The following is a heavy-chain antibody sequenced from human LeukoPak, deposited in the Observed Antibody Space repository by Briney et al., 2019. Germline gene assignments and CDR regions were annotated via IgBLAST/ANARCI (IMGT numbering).Heavy chain of an antibody. V-gene: IGHV4-61*02. J-gene: IGHJ4*02. Sequence: SETLSLTCTVSGGSISSGSYYWSWIRQPAGKGLEWIGRIYTSGSTNYNPSFRSRGNISVDTSKNQFSLKLSSVTAADTAVYYCARFHYYYDSSGYKYYFDYWGQGTLVTVFS. CDR1: GGSISSGSYY. CDR2: IYTSGST. D-gene: IGHD3-22*01. CDR3: ARFHYYYDSSGYKYYFDY.